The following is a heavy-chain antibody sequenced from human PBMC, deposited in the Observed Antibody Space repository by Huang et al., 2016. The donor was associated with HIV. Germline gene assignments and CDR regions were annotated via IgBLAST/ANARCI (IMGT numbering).Heavy chain of an antibody. Sequence: QVQLVQSGAEMKKSRSSVKVSCKASGGTVSSFSFTWVRQAPGHGLEWMGGIIPLHDNTDLAQKLRGRVTLTADESTNTAFMELIGLTSQDTAVYYCARGVGNSNRGFDIWGQGTLVTVS. CDR2: IIPLHDNT. D-gene: IGHD5-18*01. CDR1: GGTVSSFS. CDR3: ARGVGNSNRGFDI. J-gene: IGHJ4*02. V-gene: IGHV1-69*10.